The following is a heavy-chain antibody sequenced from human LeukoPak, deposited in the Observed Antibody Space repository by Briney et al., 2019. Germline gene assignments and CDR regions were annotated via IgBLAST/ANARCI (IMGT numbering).Heavy chain of an antibody. CDR2: IKGDGSIT. CDR1: GFIFSTYW. D-gene: IGHD5-24*01. V-gene: IGHV3-74*01. CDR3: ARDMATITGIDY. J-gene: IGHJ4*02. Sequence: PGGSLRLSCAASGFIFSTYWMHWVRQAPGKGLVWVSRIKGDGSITNYADSVKGRFTISRDNAKNSLYLQMNSLRAEDTAVYYCARDMATITGIDYWGQGTLVTVSS.